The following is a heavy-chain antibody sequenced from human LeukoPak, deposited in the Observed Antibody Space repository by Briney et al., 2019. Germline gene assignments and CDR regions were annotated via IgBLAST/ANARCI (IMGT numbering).Heavy chain of an antibody. D-gene: IGHD1-26*01. CDR2: IYYSGST. V-gene: IGHV4-39*01. CDR1: GGSISSSSYY. J-gene: IGHJ4*02. Sequence: SETLSLTCTVSGGSISSSSYYWGWIRQPPGKGLEWIGSIYYSGSTYYNPSLKSRATISVDTSKNQFSLKLSSVTAADTAVYYCARQYSGSYYDFFDYWGQGTLVTVSS. CDR3: ARQYSGSYYDFFDY.